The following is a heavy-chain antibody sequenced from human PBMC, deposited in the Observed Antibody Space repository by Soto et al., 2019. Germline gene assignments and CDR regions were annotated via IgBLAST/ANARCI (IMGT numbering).Heavy chain of an antibody. V-gene: IGHV3-48*02. D-gene: IGHD6-13*01. CDR1: VFSFRDHS. J-gene: IGHJ4*02. CDR3: ARDLSWAFDH. CDR2: IRGTTTI. Sequence: DVQLVESGGGLVQPGGSLRLSCAASVFSFRDHSMNWVRQAPGKGLEWISYIRGTTTISYADSVKGRFTISRDNAENSLYLQMNSLRDEDTAVYYCARDLSWAFDHWGQGALVTVSS.